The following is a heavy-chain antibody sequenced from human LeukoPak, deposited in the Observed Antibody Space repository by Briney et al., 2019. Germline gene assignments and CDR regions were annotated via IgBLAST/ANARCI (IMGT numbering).Heavy chain of an antibody. CDR1: GFTFSSYA. Sequence: GGSLRLSCAASGFTFSSYAMHWVRQAPGKGLEWVAVISLDGSTKYYADSVKGRFIVSRDNSRNTLYLQMNSLRAEDTAVYFCAKRSEDGYNYVDYWGQGTLVTVSS. D-gene: IGHD5-24*01. CDR3: AKRSEDGYNYVDY. V-gene: IGHV3-30*18. CDR2: ISLDGSTK. J-gene: IGHJ4*02.